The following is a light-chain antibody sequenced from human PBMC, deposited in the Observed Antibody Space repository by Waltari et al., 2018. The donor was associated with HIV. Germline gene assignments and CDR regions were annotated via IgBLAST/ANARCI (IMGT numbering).Light chain of an antibody. V-gene: IGLV3-21*02. CDR2: DDR. CDR1: NHGVRD. CDR3: QVWGATNDWV. Sequence: YVLTQPPSVSVAPNQKATVACIGENHGVRDAHCYRQRSGQAPDLVIHDDRARAPGIPGRITGSNSGDMATLTIASVEAGDEAVYYCQVWGATNDWVFGGGTKVTVL. J-gene: IGLJ3*02.